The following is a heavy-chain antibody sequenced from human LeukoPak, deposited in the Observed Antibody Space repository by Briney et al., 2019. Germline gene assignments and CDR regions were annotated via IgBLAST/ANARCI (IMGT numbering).Heavy chain of an antibody. CDR2: IYPGDSDT. D-gene: IGHD6-13*01. Sequence: GESLKISCKGFGYSFTNYWIAWVRQVPGKGLEWLGNIYPGDSDTRYSPSFQGQVTISADKSINTAYVQWSSLKASDAAMYYCARHREAFSSNWSRFDPWGQGTLVTVSS. CDR3: ARHREAFSSNWSRFDP. V-gene: IGHV5-51*01. CDR1: GYSFTNYW. J-gene: IGHJ5*02.